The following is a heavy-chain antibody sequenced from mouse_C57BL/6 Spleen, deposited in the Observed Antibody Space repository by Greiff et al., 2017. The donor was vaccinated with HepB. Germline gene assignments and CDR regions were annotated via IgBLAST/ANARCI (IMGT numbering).Heavy chain of an antibody. Sequence: QVQLQQPGAELVMPGASVKLSCKASGYTFTSYWMHWVKQRPGQGLEWIGEIDPSDSYTNYNQKFKGKSTLTVDKSSSTAYMQLSSLTSEDSAVYYCASLYDGYYGYWGQGTTLTVSS. D-gene: IGHD2-3*01. CDR3: ASLYDGYYGY. CDR2: IDPSDSYT. J-gene: IGHJ2*01. CDR1: GYTFTSYW. V-gene: IGHV1-69*01.